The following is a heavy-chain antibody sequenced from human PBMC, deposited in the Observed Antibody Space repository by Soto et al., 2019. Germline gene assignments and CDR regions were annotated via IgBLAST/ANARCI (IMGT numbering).Heavy chain of an antibody. D-gene: IGHD2-21*02. CDR1: GFTLSSYE. V-gene: IGHV3-48*03. Sequence: VGSLRLSCAASGFTLSSYEMNWVRQAPGKGLEWISYISDSGNIIYYADSVRGRFTNSRDRNSLYLQMNSLRAEDTAVYFYVKKEINCGGDCFALRGQGTLVTVSS. CDR2: ISDSGNII. J-gene: IGHJ4*02. CDR3: VKKEINCGGDCFAL.